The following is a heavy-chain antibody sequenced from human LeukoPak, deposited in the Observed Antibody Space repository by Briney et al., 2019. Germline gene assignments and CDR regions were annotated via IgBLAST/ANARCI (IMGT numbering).Heavy chain of an antibody. CDR1: GFTFSSYA. V-gene: IGHV3-23*01. CDR2: ISGSGGST. CDR3: AKAGYDSSGYYRSLYYYYGMDV. Sequence: AGGSLRLSRAASGFTFSSYATSWVPQAPGKGLEWGSAISGSGGSTYYADSGKGRFTISTDNSKNTLYLQMNSLRAEATAVYYCAKAGYDSSGYYRSLYYYYGMDVWGQGTTVTVSS. D-gene: IGHD3-22*01. J-gene: IGHJ6*02.